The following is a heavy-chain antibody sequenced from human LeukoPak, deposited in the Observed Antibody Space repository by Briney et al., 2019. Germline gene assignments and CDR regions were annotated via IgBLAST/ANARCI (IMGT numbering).Heavy chain of an antibody. V-gene: IGHV1-46*01. D-gene: IGHD4-17*01. Sequence: ASVKVSCKASGYTFTRYYMHWVRQAPGPGLEWMGIINPSDGSSSYAQKFQGRVTMTRDTSTSTVYMELSSSRSEATAVYHCARARGETTVTTFYYWGQGTLVTVSS. CDR1: GYTFTRYY. J-gene: IGHJ4*02. CDR3: ARARGETTVTTFYY. CDR2: INPSDGSS.